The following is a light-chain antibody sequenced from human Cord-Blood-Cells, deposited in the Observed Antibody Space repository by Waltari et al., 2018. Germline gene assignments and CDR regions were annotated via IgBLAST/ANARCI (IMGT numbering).Light chain of an antibody. Sequence: SSERTHDPAVSVALGQTVTVTVQGDSLSSKYAGWYQQQPGQAPVLVIYGKNSRPSGIPDRFSGSRSGNTASLTITGAQAEDEADYYCNSRDSSGNHWVFGGGTKLAVL. CDR1: SLSSKY. J-gene: IGLJ3*02. V-gene: IGLV3-19*01. CDR2: GKN. CDR3: NSRDSSGNHWV.